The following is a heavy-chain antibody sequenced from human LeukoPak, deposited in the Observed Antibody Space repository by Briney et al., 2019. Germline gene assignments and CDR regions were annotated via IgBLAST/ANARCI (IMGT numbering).Heavy chain of an antibody. D-gene: IGHD7-27*01. Sequence: GGSLRLSCAASGFTFNAYGMHWVRQAPGKGPEWMAAISHDGSNKYYADSVEGRCTISRDNSKNTLSLQMNSLRAEDTAVYYCAKEDSLTREYYFDYWGQGTLVTVSS. CDR1: GFTFNAYG. V-gene: IGHV3-30*18. CDR3: AKEDSLTREYYFDY. CDR2: ISHDGSNK. J-gene: IGHJ4*02.